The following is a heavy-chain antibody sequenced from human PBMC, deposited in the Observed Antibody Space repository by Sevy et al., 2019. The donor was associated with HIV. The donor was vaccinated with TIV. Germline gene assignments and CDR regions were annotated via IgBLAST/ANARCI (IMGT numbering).Heavy chain of an antibody. CDR2: IRSKAYGGTT. CDR1: GFTFGDYA. J-gene: IGHJ3*02. D-gene: IGHD6-19*01. Sequence: GGSVRLSCTASGFTFGDYAMSWFRQAPGKGMEWVGFIRSKAYGGTTEYAASVKGRFTISRDDSKSIAYLQMNSLKTEDTAVYYCTRVYSSGWFTSDAFDIWGQGTMVTVSS. CDR3: TRVYSSGWFTSDAFDI. V-gene: IGHV3-49*03.